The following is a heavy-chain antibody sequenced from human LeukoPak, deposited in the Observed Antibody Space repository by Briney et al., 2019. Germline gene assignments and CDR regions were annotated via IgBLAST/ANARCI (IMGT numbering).Heavy chain of an antibody. Sequence: ETLSLTCTVSGGSISSYYWSWIRQPPGKGLEWIGYIYYSGTTNYSPSLKSRVSISVDTSKNQFSLKLSSVTAADTAVYYCARHWGGTSSGSYLGYWGQGTLVTVSS. CDR3: ARHWGGTSSGSYLGY. J-gene: IGHJ4*02. D-gene: IGHD3-10*01. CDR1: GGSISSYY. V-gene: IGHV4-59*08. CDR2: IYYSGTT.